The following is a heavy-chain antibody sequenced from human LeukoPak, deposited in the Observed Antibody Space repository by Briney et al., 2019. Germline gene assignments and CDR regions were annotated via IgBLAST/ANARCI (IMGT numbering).Heavy chain of an antibody. Sequence: SETLSLTCTVSGGSISSYYWSWIRQPPGKGLEWIGNIYYRGGTNYNPSLKSRLTIYVDKSKNPFSLKLSSVTAADTAVYCCATSKLQLFPFDYWGQGTLVTVSS. CDR2: IYYRGGT. V-gene: IGHV4-59*08. CDR1: GGSISSYY. J-gene: IGHJ4*02. CDR3: ATSKLQLFPFDY. D-gene: IGHD3-10*01.